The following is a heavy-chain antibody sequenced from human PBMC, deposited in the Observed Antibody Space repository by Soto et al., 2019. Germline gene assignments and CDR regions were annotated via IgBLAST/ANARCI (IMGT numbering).Heavy chain of an antibody. Sequence: QVQLQQSGPGLVKPSETLSLTCTVSGGSIINYYCSWFRQSPGKGLEWIGYINHDGYSAYNLYLKWRRTMPAETSKCRFAVWVVSVTVRDTVGDFCVRQGYGPQRGLVDAWGQGTRVIVSS. CDR3: VRQGYGPQRGLVDA. CDR1: GGSIINYY. V-gene: IGHV4-59*08. D-gene: IGHD1-1*01. CDR2: INHDGYS. J-gene: IGHJ6*01.